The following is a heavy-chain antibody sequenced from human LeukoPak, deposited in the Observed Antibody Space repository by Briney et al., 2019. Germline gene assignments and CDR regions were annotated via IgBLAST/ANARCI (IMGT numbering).Heavy chain of an antibody. Sequence: PGGSLRLSCAASGFTFSSYGMHWVRQAPGKGLEWEAVISYDGSNKYYADSVKGRFTISRDNSKNTLYLQMNSLRAEDTAVYYCAKGPTNYDILTGYLDWGQGTLVTVSS. V-gene: IGHV3-30*18. D-gene: IGHD3-9*01. J-gene: IGHJ4*02. CDR2: ISYDGSNK. CDR1: GFTFSSYG. CDR3: AKGPTNYDILTGYLD.